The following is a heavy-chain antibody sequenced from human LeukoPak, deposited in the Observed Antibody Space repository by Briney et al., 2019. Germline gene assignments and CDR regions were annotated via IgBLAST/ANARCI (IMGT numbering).Heavy chain of an antibody. D-gene: IGHD2-2*01. CDR1: GDSISSYY. CDR3: ARELSSTSWGYSDAFDI. CDR2: ISYSGST. Sequence: PSETLSLTCTVSGDSISSYYWSWIRQPPGKGLEWIGYISYSGSTNYNPSLKSRVTISVDTSKNQFSLKLSSVTAADTAVYYCARELSSTSWGYSDAFDIWGQGTMVTVSS. J-gene: IGHJ3*02. V-gene: IGHV4-59*12.